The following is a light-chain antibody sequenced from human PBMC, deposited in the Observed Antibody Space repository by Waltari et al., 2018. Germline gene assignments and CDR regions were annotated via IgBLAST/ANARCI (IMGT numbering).Light chain of an antibody. CDR2: GAS. Sequence: DIQMTQSPSSLSASIGDTITVTCRASQNIRTYLNWYQQKPAKAPKLLIFGASSLPRGVPSRFTGSASGTEFTLTITNLQPDDFATYYCQQSYITTYTFGQGTKLEIK. CDR3: QQSYITTYT. CDR1: QNIRTY. V-gene: IGKV1-39*01. J-gene: IGKJ2*01.